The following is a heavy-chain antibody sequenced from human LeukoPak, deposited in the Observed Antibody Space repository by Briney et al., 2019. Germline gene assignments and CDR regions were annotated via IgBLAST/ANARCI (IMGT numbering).Heavy chain of an antibody. D-gene: IGHD3-22*01. Sequence: GGSLRLSCAASGFTFSSYSMNWVRQAPGEGLEWVSYISSSSSTIYYADSVKGRFTISRDNAKNSLYLQMNSLRAEDTAVYYCARDRYYDKWGQGTLVTVSS. CDR1: GFTFSSYS. V-gene: IGHV3-48*01. J-gene: IGHJ4*02. CDR2: ISSSSSTI. CDR3: ARDRYYDK.